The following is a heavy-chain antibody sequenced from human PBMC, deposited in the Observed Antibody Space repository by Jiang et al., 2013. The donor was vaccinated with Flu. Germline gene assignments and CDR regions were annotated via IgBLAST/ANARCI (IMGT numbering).Heavy chain of an antibody. Sequence: QTLSLTCAISGDSVSSNSAAWNWIRQSPSRGLEWLGRTYYRSKWYNDYAVSVKSRITINPDTSKNQFSLQLNSVTPADTAVYYCAKSLKPDFDYGGNSGAFDIWGQGTMVTVSS. CDR2: TYYRSKWYN. D-gene: IGHD4-23*01. CDR3: AKSLKPDFDYGGNSGAFDI. CDR1: GDSVSSNSAA. V-gene: IGHV6-1*01. J-gene: IGHJ3*02.